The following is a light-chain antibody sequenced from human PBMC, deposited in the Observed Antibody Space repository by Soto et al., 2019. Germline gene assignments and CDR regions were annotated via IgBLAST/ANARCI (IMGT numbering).Light chain of an antibody. CDR2: AAS. CDR3: RQYGRSLGFA. Sequence: EIVLTQSPGTLSLSPGERATLSCRASQSVSSNFLAWYQEKPGQAPRLLIYAASSRATGIPDRFSGSGSGTDFTLTISRLEPEDFAVYYCRQYGRSLGFASGGGTKVDIK. CDR1: QSVSSNF. V-gene: IGKV3-20*01. J-gene: IGKJ4*01.